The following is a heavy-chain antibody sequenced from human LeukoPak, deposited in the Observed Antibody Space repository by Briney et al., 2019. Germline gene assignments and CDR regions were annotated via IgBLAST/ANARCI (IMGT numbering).Heavy chain of an antibody. Sequence: ASVKVSCKASGYTFTGYYMHWVRQAPGQGLEWMGWINPNSGGTNYAQKFQGRVTMTRDTSISTAYMGLSRLRSDDTAVYYCAREGYCSSTSCYAEDGMDVWGQGTTVTVSS. J-gene: IGHJ6*02. CDR3: AREGYCSSTSCYAEDGMDV. D-gene: IGHD2-2*01. V-gene: IGHV1-2*02. CDR2: INPNSGGT. CDR1: GYTFTGYY.